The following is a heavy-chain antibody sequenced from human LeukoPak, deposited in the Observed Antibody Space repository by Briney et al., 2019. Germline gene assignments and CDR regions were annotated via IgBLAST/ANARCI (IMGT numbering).Heavy chain of an antibody. CDR3: ARVGYSSGWSHIDY. CDR2: ISGSGGGT. V-gene: IGHV3-23*01. J-gene: IGHJ4*02. D-gene: IGHD6-13*01. Sequence: PGGSLRLSCAASGFTFSSFAMNWVRQTPGKGLEWVSAISGSGGGTYYADSVKGRLTISRDNSKNTLFLQMNSLRAEDTAVYYCARVGYSSGWSHIDYWGQGTLVTVSS. CDR1: GFTFSSFA.